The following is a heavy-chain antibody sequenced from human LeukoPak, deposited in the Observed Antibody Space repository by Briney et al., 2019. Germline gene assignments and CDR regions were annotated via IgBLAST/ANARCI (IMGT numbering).Heavy chain of an antibody. J-gene: IGHJ4*02. V-gene: IGHV3-30*02. CDR2: IRYDGSNK. D-gene: IGHD3-22*01. CDR1: GFTFSNAW. Sequence: GGSLRLSCAASGFTFSNAWMSWVRQAPGKGLEWVAFIRYDGSNKYYADSVKGRFTISRDNSKNTLYLQMNSLRAEDTAVYYCASDTYYYDSSGMRQGFWGQGTLVTVSS. CDR3: ASDTYYYDSSGMRQGF.